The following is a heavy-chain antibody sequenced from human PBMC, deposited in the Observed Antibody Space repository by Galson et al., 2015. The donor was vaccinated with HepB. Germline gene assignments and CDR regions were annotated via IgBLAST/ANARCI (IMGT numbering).Heavy chain of an antibody. Sequence: SLRLSCAASGFTFSSYSMNWVRQAPGKGLEWVSSISSSSYIYYADSVKGRFTISRDNAKNSLYLQMNSLRAEDTAVYYCARGIAARIYYYYYGMDVWGQGTTVTVSS. D-gene: IGHD6-6*01. CDR1: GFTFSSYS. V-gene: IGHV3-21*01. J-gene: IGHJ6*02. CDR2: ISSSSYI. CDR3: ARGIAARIYYYYYGMDV.